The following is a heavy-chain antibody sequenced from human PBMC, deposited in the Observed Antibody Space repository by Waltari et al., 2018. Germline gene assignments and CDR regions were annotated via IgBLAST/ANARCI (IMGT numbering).Heavy chain of an antibody. D-gene: IGHD6-19*01. CDR3: AREDPSSSGWYGGGY. V-gene: IGHV4-34*01. J-gene: IGHJ4*02. Sequence: QVQLQQWGAGLLKPSETLSLTCAVYGGSFSGYYWSWIRQPPGKGLEWIGEINHSGSTNYNPSLKSRVTISVDTSKNQFSLKLSSVTAADTAVYYCAREDPSSSGWYGGGYWGQGTLVTVSS. CDR1: GGSFSGYY. CDR2: INHSGST.